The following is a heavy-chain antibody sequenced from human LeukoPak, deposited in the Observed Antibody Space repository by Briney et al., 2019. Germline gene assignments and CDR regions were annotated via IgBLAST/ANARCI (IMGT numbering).Heavy chain of an antibody. V-gene: IGHV3-23*01. Sequence: GGPLRLSCAASGFTFSSYAMSWVRQAPGKGLEWVSAISGSGGSTYYADSVKGRFTISRDNSKNTLYLQMNSLRSEDTAVYYCAMGVGAPEDLAVAADFDYWGQGTLVTVSS. CDR3: AMGVGAPEDLAVAADFDY. CDR1: GFTFSSYA. J-gene: IGHJ4*02. CDR2: ISGSGGST. D-gene: IGHD6-19*01.